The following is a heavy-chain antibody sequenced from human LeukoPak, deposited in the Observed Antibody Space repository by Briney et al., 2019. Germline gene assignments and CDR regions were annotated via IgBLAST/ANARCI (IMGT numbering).Heavy chain of an antibody. CDR3: ARESGSGWYTNFDY. CDR2: IFSSGNS. D-gene: IGHD6-19*01. V-gene: IGHV4-61*10. J-gene: IGHJ4*02. Sequence: PSETLSLTCTVSGDSMSSGTYYWSWIRQPAGKRLEYLGRIFSSGNSNYNPSLKSRVTISVDTSKNQFSLKLSSVTAADTAVYYCARESGSGWYTNFDYWGQGTLVTVSS. CDR1: GDSMSSGTYY.